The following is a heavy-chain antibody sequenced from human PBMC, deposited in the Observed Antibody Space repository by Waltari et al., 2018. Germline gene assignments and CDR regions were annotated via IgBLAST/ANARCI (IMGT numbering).Heavy chain of an antibody. Sequence: EVQLVESGGGFAQPGGSLTLHCVASGLGSNSVMFLATQAPGKGLEWISYIDFTGDSTSYADSVKGRFTISRDNAKNSLYLQVNSLRAEDTAFYYCALGRYCNSFNCYTGIYSGTWGQGTLVTVSS. V-gene: IGHV3-48*03. J-gene: IGHJ5*02. CDR1: GLGSNSV. D-gene: IGHD2-2*01. CDR2: IDFTGDST. CDR3: ALGRYCNSFNCYTGIYSGT.